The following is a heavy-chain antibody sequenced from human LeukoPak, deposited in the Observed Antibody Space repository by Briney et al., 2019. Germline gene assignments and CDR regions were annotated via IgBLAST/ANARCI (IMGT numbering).Heavy chain of an antibody. CDR1: GYTFTSYY. Sequence: ASVKVSCKASGYTFTSYYMHWVRQAPGQGLKWIGIINPSGGSTSYAQKFQGRVTITADESTSTAYMELSSLRSEDTAVYYCAGYDFWSGYNWFDPWGQGTLVTVSS. D-gene: IGHD3-3*01. J-gene: IGHJ5*02. CDR2: INPSGGST. CDR3: AGYDFWSGYNWFDP. V-gene: IGHV1-46*01.